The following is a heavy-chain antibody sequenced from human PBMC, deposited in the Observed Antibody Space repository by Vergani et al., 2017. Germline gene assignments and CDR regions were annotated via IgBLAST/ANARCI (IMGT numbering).Heavy chain of an antibody. Sequence: QVHLEQSGTGVKKPGSSVKVSCKVSGDIFNNYTVTWVRQAPGQGLEWMGRIIPIIRLATSAQKFQDRVKITGDTSTNTVYMEMNNLRSEDTAVYYCARVSPGDNSGWEPFDYWGQGTQVTVSS. V-gene: IGHV1-69*02. J-gene: IGHJ4*02. CDR1: GDIFNNYT. CDR3: ARVSPGDNSGWEPFDY. D-gene: IGHD6-19*01. CDR2: IIPIIRLA.